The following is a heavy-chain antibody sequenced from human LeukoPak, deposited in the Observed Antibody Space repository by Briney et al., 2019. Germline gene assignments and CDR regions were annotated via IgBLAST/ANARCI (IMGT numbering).Heavy chain of an antibody. V-gene: IGHV3-64*01. CDR3: ARPQYYYDSSPPDY. CDR2: ISTNGGST. D-gene: IGHD3-22*01. CDR1: GFTFSSYA. J-gene: IGHJ4*02. Sequence: PGGSLRLSCAASGFTFSSYAMHWVRQAPGKGLEYVSAISTNGGSTYYANSVKGRFTISRDNSKNTLYLQMGSLRAEDMAVYYCARPQYYYDSSPPDYWGQGTLVTVSS.